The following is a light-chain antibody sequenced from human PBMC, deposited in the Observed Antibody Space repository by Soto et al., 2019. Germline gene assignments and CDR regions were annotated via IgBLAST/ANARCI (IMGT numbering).Light chain of an antibody. CDR2: ANT. CDR3: QSYDSSLSAWV. V-gene: IGLV1-40*01. J-gene: IGLJ3*02. CDR1: SSNIGTGYY. Sequence: QSVLTQPPSASGTPGQRVTISCSGSSSNIGTGYYVHWYQQLPGTAPKLLIYANTNRPSGVPDRFSGSKSGTSASLAITGLQADDEAEYYCQSYDSSLSAWVFGGGTKLTVL.